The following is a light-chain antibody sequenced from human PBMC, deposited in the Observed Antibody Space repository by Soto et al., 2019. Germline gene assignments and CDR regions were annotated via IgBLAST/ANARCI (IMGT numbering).Light chain of an antibody. CDR2: DNN. V-gene: IGLV1-51*01. J-gene: IGLJ1*01. CDR1: SSNIGADYD. Sequence: QSVLTQPPSVSGAPGQRLTISCTGSSSNIGADYDVSWYQQVPGTAPKLLIYDNNKRPSGNPDRFSGSKSGTSATLGISGLQTGDEADYYCGTWDSSLSVHVFGTGTKSPS. CDR3: GTWDSSLSVHV.